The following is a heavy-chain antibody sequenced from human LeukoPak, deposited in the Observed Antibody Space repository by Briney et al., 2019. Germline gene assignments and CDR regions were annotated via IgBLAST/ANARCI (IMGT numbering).Heavy chain of an antibody. D-gene: IGHD3-10*01. Sequence: GGSLRLSCAASGFTFSSDWMTWVRQAPGKGLEWVANIKEDGSEKFYVDSVRGRFTISRDNAKNPLYLEMNSLRAEDTAIYYCATRRGDYWGQGTLVTVSS. V-gene: IGHV3-7*01. CDR2: IKEDGSEK. CDR1: GFTFSSDW. CDR3: ATRRGDY. J-gene: IGHJ4*02.